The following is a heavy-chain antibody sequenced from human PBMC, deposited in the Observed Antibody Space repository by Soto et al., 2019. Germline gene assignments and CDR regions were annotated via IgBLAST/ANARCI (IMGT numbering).Heavy chain of an antibody. Sequence: LRLSFAASGFTVSSNYMSWVRQAPGKGLEWVSVIYSGGSTYYADSVKGRFTISRDNSKNTLYLQMNSLRAEDTAVYYCAIKLELSYWGQGTLVSVSS. D-gene: IGHD1-7*01. CDR3: AIKLELSY. CDR1: GFTVSSNY. CDR2: IYSGGST. J-gene: IGHJ4*02. V-gene: IGHV3-53*01.